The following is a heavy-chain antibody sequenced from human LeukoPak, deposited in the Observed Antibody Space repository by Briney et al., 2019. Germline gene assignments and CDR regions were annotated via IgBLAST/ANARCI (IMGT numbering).Heavy chain of an antibody. D-gene: IGHD1-26*01. V-gene: IGHV3-21*01. CDR1: GFTFSSYS. J-gene: IGHJ4*02. Sequence: GGSLRLSCAASGFTFSSYSMNWVRQAPGKGREWVSSISSSSSYIYYADSVKGRFTISRDNAKNSLYLQMNSLRAEDTAVYYCARGGEGATTLDYWGQGTLVTVSS. CDR2: ISSSSSYI. CDR3: ARGGEGATTLDY.